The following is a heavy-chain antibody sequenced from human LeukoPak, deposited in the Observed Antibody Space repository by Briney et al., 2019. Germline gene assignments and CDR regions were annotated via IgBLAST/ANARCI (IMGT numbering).Heavy chain of an antibody. D-gene: IGHD2-2*01. Sequence: PSETLSLTCAVSAYSISRGYYWGWIRQPPGKGLEWIGRIFHSGTTYYNPSLKSRLSISVDTSKNQFSLKLSSVTAADTAVYFCGRRAGYCSSTSCYGGGWFDPWGQGTLVTVSS. CDR3: GRRAGYCSSTSCYGGGWFDP. CDR1: AYSISRGYY. CDR2: IFHSGTT. J-gene: IGHJ5*02. V-gene: IGHV4-38-2*01.